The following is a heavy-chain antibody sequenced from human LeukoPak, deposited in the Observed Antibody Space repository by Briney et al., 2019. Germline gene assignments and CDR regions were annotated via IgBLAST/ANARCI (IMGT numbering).Heavy chain of an antibody. CDR1: GYTFTGYY. Sequence: ASVKVSCKASGYTFTGYYMHWVRQAPGQGLEWMGWINPNSGGTNYAQKFQGRVTMTRDTSISTAYMELSRLRSDDMAVYYCARDNAYCSSTSCYKMGAFDIWGQGTMVTVSS. J-gene: IGHJ3*02. D-gene: IGHD2-2*02. CDR3: ARDNAYCSSTSCYKMGAFDI. CDR2: INPNSGGT. V-gene: IGHV1-2*02.